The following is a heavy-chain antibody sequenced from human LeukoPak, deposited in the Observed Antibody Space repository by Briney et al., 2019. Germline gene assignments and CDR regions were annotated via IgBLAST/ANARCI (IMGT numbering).Heavy chain of an antibody. Sequence: GGSLRLTCAASGYTFSTYVMSWVRQAPGKGLEWVSVIYSDGRAYYADSVKGRFTISRDNSKNTLYLQMNSLRAEDTAVFDCTSDSGSFDVYYVWGQVTMVTVSS. CDR1: GYTFSTYV. J-gene: IGHJ3*01. D-gene: IGHD1-26*01. CDR2: IYSDGRA. V-gene: IGHV3-53*01. CDR3: TSDSGSFDVYYV.